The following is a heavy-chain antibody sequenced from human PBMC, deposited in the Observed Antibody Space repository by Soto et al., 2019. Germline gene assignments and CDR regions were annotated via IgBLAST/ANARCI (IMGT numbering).Heavy chain of an antibody. V-gene: IGHV4-34*01. CDR2: LYQGLSI. D-gene: IGHD3-16*01. CDR3: ARHGGYYFDY. J-gene: IGHJ4*02. Sequence: QVQLQQWGAGLLKPSETLSLTCAVYSGSFSGYYWSWIRQPPGKGLEWIGELYQGLSIIYNPSLXXXXXXXXXXXKNQFSLKLRSVTAADTAVYYCARHGGYYFDYWGQGTLVTVSS. CDR1: SGSFSGYY.